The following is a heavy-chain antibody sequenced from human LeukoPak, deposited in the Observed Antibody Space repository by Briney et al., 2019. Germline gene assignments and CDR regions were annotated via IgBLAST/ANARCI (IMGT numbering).Heavy chain of an antibody. V-gene: IGHV3-30*18. CDR1: GFTFSSYG. CDR3: AKALRIVGAIVDY. CDR2: ISYDGSNK. D-gene: IGHD1-26*01. J-gene: IGHJ4*02. Sequence: GRSLRLSCAASGFTFSSYGMHWVRQAPGKGLEWVAVISYDGSNKYYADSVKGRFTISRDNSKNTLYLQMNSLRAEDTAVYYCAKALRIVGAIVDYWGQGTLVTVSS.